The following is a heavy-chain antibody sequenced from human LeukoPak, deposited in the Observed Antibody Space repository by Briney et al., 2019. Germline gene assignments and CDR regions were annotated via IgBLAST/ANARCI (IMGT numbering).Heavy chain of an antibody. V-gene: IGHV1-2*02. CDR2: INPNSGGT. CDR1: GYTFTGYY. D-gene: IGHD5-24*01. CDR3: AREMATIDAFDI. J-gene: IGHJ3*02. Sequence: ASVKVSCKASGYTFTGYYLHWVRQPPGQGLEWMGWINPNSGGTNYAQKFQGRVTMTRDTSISTAYMELSRLRSDDTAVYYCAREMATIDAFDIWGQGTMVTVSS.